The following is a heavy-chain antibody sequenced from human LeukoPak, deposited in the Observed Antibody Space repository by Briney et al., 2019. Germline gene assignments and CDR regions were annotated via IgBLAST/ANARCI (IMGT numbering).Heavy chain of an antibody. CDR2: ISESGYTI. Sequence: LSLTCTVSGGSISSYYWSWIRQPPGKGLEWVSYISESGYTIYYADSVKGRFTISRDNAKNSLYLQMNSLRAEDTGVYYCAKDRIGYCSSASCPYDYWGQGTLVTVSS. CDR1: GGSISSYY. D-gene: IGHD2-2*03. J-gene: IGHJ4*02. V-gene: IGHV3-11*04. CDR3: AKDRIGYCSSASCPYDY.